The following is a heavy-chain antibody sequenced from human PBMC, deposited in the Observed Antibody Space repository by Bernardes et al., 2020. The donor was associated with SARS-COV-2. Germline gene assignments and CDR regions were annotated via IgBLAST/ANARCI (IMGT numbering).Heavy chain of an antibody. CDR3: ARDVGYCTNVVCSP. CDR1: GFTFSSPW. CDR2: INTDGSST. V-gene: IGHV3-74*01. J-gene: IGHJ5*02. D-gene: IGHD2-8*01. Sequence: GGSLRLSCAASGFTFSSPWLHWVRQAPGRGLVWVSRINTDGSSTSYADSVKGRFTISRDNAKNTLFLQMRSLRAEDTAVYYCARDVGYCTNVVCSPWGQGTLVTVSS.